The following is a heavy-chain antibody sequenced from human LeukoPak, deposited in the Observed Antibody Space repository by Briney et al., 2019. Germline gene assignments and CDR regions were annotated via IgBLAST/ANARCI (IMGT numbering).Heavy chain of an antibody. J-gene: IGHJ4*02. Sequence: SETMSLTCTVCVGYIRSYYWSWLRHSTGKALEWIGYIHYSGSTNYNPSRKSRVTISVDTSQNQFSLKLSSVTAADTAVYYCARHVYYGSGSYPAFDYWGQGTLVTVSS. CDR3: ARHVYYGSGSYPAFDY. CDR2: IHYSGST. CDR1: VGYIRSYY. V-gene: IGHV4-59*08. D-gene: IGHD3-10*01.